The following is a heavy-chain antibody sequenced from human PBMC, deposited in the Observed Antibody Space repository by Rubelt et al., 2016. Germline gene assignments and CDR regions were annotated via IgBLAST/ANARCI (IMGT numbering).Heavy chain of an antibody. Sequence: APGQGPEWMGWINPNSGGTHYAQKFQGRVTMTRDTSISTAYMELSRLRSDDTAVYYCARDRNYYDSSGYPDYWGQGTLVTVSS. CDR3: ARDRNYYDSSGYPDY. D-gene: IGHD3-22*01. V-gene: IGHV1-2*02. J-gene: IGHJ4*02. CDR2: INPNSGGT.